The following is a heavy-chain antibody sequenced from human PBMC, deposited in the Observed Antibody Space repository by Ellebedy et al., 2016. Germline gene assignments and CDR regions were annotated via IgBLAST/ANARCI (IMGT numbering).Heavy chain of an antibody. D-gene: IGHD3-16*01. J-gene: IGHJ4*02. CDR3: AKSRGTIMTAYFDY. CDR1: GFTFDDYA. V-gene: IGHV3-9*01. Sequence: GGSLRLXXAASGFTFDDYAMHWVRQAPGKGLEWVSGISWNSGYIGYADSVKGRFTISRDNAKNSLYLQMNSLRAEDTALYYCAKSRGTIMTAYFDYWGQGTLVTVSS. CDR2: ISWNSGYI.